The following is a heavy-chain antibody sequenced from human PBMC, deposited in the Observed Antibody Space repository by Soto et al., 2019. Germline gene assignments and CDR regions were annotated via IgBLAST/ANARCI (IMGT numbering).Heavy chain of an antibody. D-gene: IGHD6-19*01. J-gene: IGHJ4*02. CDR3: AKGKTSGWFYFDY. CDR1: GFTFSNYA. Sequence: EVQLLESGGDLAQPGGSLRLSCAASGFTFSNYAMSWVRQAPGKGLEWVSGISASGRDTYCADSVKDRFTVSRDSSKNSLYLQMSSLRAEDTAIYYCAKGKTSGWFYFDYWGQGTLVTVSS. V-gene: IGHV3-23*01. CDR2: ISASGRDT.